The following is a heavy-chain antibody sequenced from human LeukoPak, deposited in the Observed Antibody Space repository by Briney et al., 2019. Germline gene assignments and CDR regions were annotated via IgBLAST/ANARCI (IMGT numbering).Heavy chain of an antibody. Sequence: SETLSLTCTVSGGSISSYYWSWIRQPPGKGLEWIGYIYTSGSTNYNPSLKSRVTISVDTSKNQFSLKLSSVTAADTAVYYCAGANPGYRHGYYHNYYYMDVWGKGTTVTVSS. D-gene: IGHD5-18*01. CDR3: AGANPGYRHGYYHNYYYMDV. CDR1: GGSISSYY. CDR2: IYTSGST. J-gene: IGHJ6*03. V-gene: IGHV4-4*09.